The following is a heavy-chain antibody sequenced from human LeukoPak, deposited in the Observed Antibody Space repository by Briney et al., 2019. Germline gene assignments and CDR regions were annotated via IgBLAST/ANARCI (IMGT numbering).Heavy chain of an antibody. CDR2: ISGSGGST. D-gene: IGHD3-16*02. CDR3: ARHEAQMGELSPQSAFGI. Sequence: GGSLRLSCAASGFTFSSYAMSWVRQAPGKGLEWVSVISGSGGSTYYADSVKGRFTISRDNSKNTLYLQMNSLRDEDTAVYYCARHEAQMGELSPQSAFGIWGQGTMVTVSS. J-gene: IGHJ3*02. CDR1: GFTFSSYA. V-gene: IGHV3-23*01.